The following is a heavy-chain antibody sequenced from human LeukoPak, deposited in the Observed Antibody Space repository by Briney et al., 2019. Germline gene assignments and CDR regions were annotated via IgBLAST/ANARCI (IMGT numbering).Heavy chain of an antibody. J-gene: IGHJ4*02. CDR2: IYTRWST. Sequence: SETLSLTCTVSGGSISSYYWSWIRQPPGKGLEWIGYIYTRWSTNYKRSLDSRVTMSVNKSRNQFSLKFSSETVADTAVYYCARDEAESSSLDYWGQGTLVTVSS. D-gene: IGHD6-6*01. V-gene: IGHV4-59*01. CDR1: GGSISSYY. CDR3: ARDEAESSSLDY.